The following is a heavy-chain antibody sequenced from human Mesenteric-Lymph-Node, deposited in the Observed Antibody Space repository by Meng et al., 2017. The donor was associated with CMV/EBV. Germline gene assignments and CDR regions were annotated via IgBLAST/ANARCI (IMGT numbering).Heavy chain of an antibody. D-gene: IGHD4-17*01. CDR3: ARHDYGDYVFVNWFDP. V-gene: IGHV4-39*01. J-gene: IGHJ5*02. CDR1: GSISSSSYY. CDR2: IYYSGST. Sequence: GSISSSSYYWGWSRQPPGKGLEWIGSIYYSGSTYYNPSLKSRVTISVDTSKNQFSLKLSSVTAADTAVYYCARHDYGDYVFVNWFDPWGQGTLVTVS.